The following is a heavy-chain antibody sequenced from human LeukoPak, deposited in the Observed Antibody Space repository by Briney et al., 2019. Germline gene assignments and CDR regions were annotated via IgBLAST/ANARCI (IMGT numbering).Heavy chain of an antibody. CDR2: INSDGSST. Sequence: GGSLRLSCAASGFTFSSYWMHWVRQAPGKGLVWVSRINSDGSSTSYADSVKGRFTISRDNAKNTLYLQMNSLRAEDTAVYYCARFVVIRGFDYRGQGTLVTVSS. V-gene: IGHV3-74*01. CDR1: GFTFSSYW. D-gene: IGHD3-22*01. J-gene: IGHJ4*02. CDR3: ARFVVIRGFDY.